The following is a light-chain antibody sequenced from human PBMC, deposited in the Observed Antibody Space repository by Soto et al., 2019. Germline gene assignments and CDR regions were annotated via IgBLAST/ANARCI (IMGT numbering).Light chain of an antibody. J-gene: IGKJ1*01. Sequence: ESVLTQSPGTLSPSPGERATLSCRASQNIKSNYLAWYRQTPGQAPSLLIYGASNRAAGVPERFSGSGSGTNFTLTITRLEPEDFARYYCQQYGTSLRGTFGQGTKVDIK. CDR3: QQYGTSLRGT. CDR1: QNIKSNY. CDR2: GAS. V-gene: IGKV3-20*01.